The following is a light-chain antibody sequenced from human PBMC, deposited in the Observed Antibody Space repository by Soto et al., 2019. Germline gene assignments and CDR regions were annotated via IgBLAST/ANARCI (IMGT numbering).Light chain of an antibody. V-gene: IGKV3-11*01. CDR1: QSVRGS. J-gene: IGKJ2*01. CDR3: QQRSNWPYT. CDR2: DTS. Sequence: EILLTQSPATLSLSPGEGATLSCRASQSVRGSLAWYQQKSGQAPRLLIYDTSNRATGIPARFSGSGSGTDFTLTISTLEPEDFAVYYCQQRSNWPYTFGQGTKLEIK.